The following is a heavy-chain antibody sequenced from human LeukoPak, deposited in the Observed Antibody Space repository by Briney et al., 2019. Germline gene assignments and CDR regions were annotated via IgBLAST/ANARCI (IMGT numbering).Heavy chain of an antibody. CDR1: GFTFSSYG. D-gene: IGHD6-13*01. J-gene: IGHJ6*03. CDR2: IRYDGSNK. CDR3: AKSWQQYYYMDV. V-gene: IGHV3-30*02. Sequence: SGGSLRLSCAASGFTFSSYGMHWVRQAPGKGLEWVAFIRYDGSNKYYADSVKGRFTISRDNSKNTLYLQMNSLRAEDTAVYYCAKSWQQYYYMDVWGKGTTVTVSS.